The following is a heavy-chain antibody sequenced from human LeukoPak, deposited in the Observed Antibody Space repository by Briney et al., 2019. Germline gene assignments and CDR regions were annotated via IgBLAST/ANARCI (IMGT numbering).Heavy chain of an antibody. CDR3: ARSQRSGWDYFDY. CDR2: INWNGGNT. J-gene: IGHJ4*02. V-gene: IGHV3-20*04. Sequence: GGSLRLSCAASGFTFDDYVMSWVRQAPGKGLEWVSGINWNGGNTGYADSVRGRFTISRDNAQKSLYLQMNSLRAEDMAFYYCARSQRSGWDYFDYWGQGTLVTVSS. D-gene: IGHD6-19*01. CDR1: GFTFDDYV.